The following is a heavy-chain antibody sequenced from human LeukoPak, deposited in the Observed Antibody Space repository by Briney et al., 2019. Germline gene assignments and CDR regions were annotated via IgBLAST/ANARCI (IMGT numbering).Heavy chain of an antibody. Sequence: TGGSLRLSCAASGFSLSTYGVSWVRQPPGKGLEWVSGITGTGGSTYYADSVKGRFTVSRDTSKNTLYLRMNSLRAEDTAIYYCAKDHGTAVAGFYYWGQGTLVTVSS. V-gene: IGHV3-23*01. J-gene: IGHJ4*02. CDR1: GFSLSTYG. CDR2: ITGTGGST. D-gene: IGHD6-19*01. CDR3: AKDHGTAVAGFYY.